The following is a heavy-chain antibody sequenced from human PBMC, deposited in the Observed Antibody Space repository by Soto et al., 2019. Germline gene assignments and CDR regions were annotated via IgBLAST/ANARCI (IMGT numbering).Heavy chain of an antibody. V-gene: IGHV3-23*01. D-gene: IGHD6-6*01. CDR3: AKASGYSSSSNYYYYGMDV. CDR2: ISGSGGST. J-gene: IGHJ6*02. Sequence: PGGSLRLSCAASGFTFSSYAMSWVRQAPGKGLEWVSAISGSGGSTYYADSVKGRFTISRDNSKNTLYLQMNSLRAEDTAVYYCAKASGYSSSSNYYYYGMDVWGQGTTVTVSS. CDR1: GFTFSSYA.